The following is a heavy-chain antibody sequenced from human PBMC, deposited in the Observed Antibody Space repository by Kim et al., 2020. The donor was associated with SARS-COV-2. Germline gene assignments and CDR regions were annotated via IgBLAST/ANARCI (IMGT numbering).Heavy chain of an antibody. V-gene: IGHV5-51*01. CDR1: GYSFTSYW. CDR3: ARNFNPFAEIAVAEDWFDP. D-gene: IGHD6-19*01. J-gene: IGHJ5*02. CDR2: IYPGDSDT. Sequence: GESLKISCKGSGYSFTSYWIGWVRQMPGKGLEWMGIIYPGDSDTRYSPSFQGQVTISADKSISTAYLQWSSLKASDTAMYYCARNFNPFAEIAVAEDWFDPWGQGTLVTVSS.